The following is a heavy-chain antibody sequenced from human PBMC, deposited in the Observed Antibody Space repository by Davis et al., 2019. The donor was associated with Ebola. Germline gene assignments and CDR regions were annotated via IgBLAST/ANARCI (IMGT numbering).Heavy chain of an antibody. CDR1: GYIFDTYR. V-gene: IGHV5-51*01. Sequence: GESLKISCTASGYIFDTYRIGWVRQRPGKGLEWMGIIYPGDSDTTYSPSFQGQVTMSVDRSTTTAFLQWSSLKASDTATYYCARRNYYYFAMDVWGQGTTVTVSS. CDR3: ARRNYYYFAMDV. J-gene: IGHJ6*02. CDR2: IYPGDSDT.